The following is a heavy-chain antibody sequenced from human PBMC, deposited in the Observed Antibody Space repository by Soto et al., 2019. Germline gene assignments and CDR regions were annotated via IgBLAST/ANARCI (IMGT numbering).Heavy chain of an antibody. Sequence: QLQLQESGSGLVKPSQTLSLTCAVSGGSISSGGYSWSWIRQPPGKGLEWIGYIYHSGSTYYNPSLKSRVTISVDRSKNQFSLKLSSVTAADTAVYYCARGGVYSRRRNWFDPWGQGTLVTVSS. CDR2: IYHSGST. J-gene: IGHJ5*02. V-gene: IGHV4-30-2*01. D-gene: IGHD6-13*01. CDR3: ARGGVYSRRRNWFDP. CDR1: GGSISSGGYS.